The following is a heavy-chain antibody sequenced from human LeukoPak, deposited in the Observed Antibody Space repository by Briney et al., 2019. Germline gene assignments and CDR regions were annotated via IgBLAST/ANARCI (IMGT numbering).Heavy chain of an antibody. V-gene: IGHV1-18*01. CDR3: ARGEELYYYDSSGYPSDAFDI. D-gene: IGHD3-22*01. J-gene: IGHJ3*02. CDR2: ISAYNGNT. Sequence: ASVKVSCKASGYTFTSYGISWVRQAPGQGLEWMGWISAYNGNTNYAQKLQGRVTMTTDTSTSTAYMELRSLRSDDTAVYYCARGEELYYYDSSGYPSDAFDIWGQGTMVTVSS. CDR1: GYTFTSYG.